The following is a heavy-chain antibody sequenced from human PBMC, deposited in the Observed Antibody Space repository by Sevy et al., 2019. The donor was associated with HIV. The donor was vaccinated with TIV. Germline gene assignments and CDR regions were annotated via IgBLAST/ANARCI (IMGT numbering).Heavy chain of an antibody. CDR2: IYYSGST. J-gene: IGHJ4*02. CDR1: GGSISSSSYN. V-gene: IGHV4-39*01. Sequence: SETLSLTCTVSGGSISSSSYNWGWIRQPPGKGLEWIGSIYYSGSTYYTPSLKSRVSISVDTSKNQFSLKLSSVTAADTAVYYCAGHGGIVDRAFDYWGQGTLVTVSS. CDR3: AGHGGIVDRAFDY. D-gene: IGHD2-21*01.